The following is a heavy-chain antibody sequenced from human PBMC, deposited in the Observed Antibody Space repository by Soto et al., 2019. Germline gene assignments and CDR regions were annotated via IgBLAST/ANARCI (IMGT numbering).Heavy chain of an antibody. CDR2: IYYSGST. V-gene: IGHV4-59*08. D-gene: IGHD6-13*01. Sequence: PSETLSLTCTVSGGSISSYYWSWIRQPPGKGLEWIGYIYYSGSTNYNPSLKSRVTISVDTSKNQFSLKLSSVTAADTAVYYCGRRAAAGKAPYYYMDVWGKGTTVTVSS. CDR1: GGSISSYY. J-gene: IGHJ6*03. CDR3: GRRAAAGKAPYYYMDV.